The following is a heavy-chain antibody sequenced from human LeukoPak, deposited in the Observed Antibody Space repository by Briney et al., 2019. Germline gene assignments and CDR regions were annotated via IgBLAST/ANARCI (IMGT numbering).Heavy chain of an antibody. Sequence: ASVKVSCKASGYTFTGYYMHWVRQAPGQGLEWMGWINPNSGGTNYAQKFQGRVTMTRDTSISTAYMELSRLRSDDTAVYYCAARIAAAGYNWFDPWGQGTLVTVSS. J-gene: IGHJ5*02. CDR3: AARIAAAGYNWFDP. CDR2: INPNSGGT. D-gene: IGHD6-13*01. V-gene: IGHV1-2*02. CDR1: GYTFTGYY.